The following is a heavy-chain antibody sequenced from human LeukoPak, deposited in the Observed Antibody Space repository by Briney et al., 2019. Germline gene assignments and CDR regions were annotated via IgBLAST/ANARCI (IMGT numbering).Heavy chain of an antibody. CDR1: GGSISSYY. CDR2: IYYSGST. J-gene: IGHJ4*02. D-gene: IGHD4-11*01. CDR3: ARGGRYSNHPIFDY. Sequence: SETLSLTCTVSGGSISSYYWSWIRQPPGKGLEWIGYIYYSGSTNYNPSLKSRVTISVDTSKNQFSLKLSSVTAADTAVYYCARGGRYSNHPIFDYWGQGTLVTVSS. V-gene: IGHV4-59*01.